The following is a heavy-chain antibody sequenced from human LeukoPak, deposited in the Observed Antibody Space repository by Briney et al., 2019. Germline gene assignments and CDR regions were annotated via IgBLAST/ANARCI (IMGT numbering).Heavy chain of an antibody. CDR1: GFTFSSYE. CDR3: ARDGGYSYGSYYGMNV. Sequence: GGSLRLSCAASGFTFSSYEMNWVRQAPGKGLEWVSYISSSANTIYYADSVKGRFTISRDNAKNSLSLQMHSLRAEDTAVYYCARDGGYSYGSYYGMNVWGQGTTVTVSS. CDR2: ISSSANTI. D-gene: IGHD5-18*01. J-gene: IGHJ6*02. V-gene: IGHV3-48*03.